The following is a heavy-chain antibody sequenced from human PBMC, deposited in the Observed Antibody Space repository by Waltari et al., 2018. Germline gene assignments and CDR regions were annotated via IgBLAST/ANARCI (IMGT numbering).Heavy chain of an antibody. CDR3: ARTQRGYSYGYPFDY. CDR1: GGSISSYY. D-gene: IGHD5-18*01. Sequence: QVQLQESGPGLVKPSETLSLTCTVSGGSISSYYWSWIRQPPGKGLEWIGYIYYSGSTNYNPSLKSRVTISVDTSENQFSLKLSSVTAADTAVYYCARTQRGYSYGYPFDYWGQGTLVTVSS. CDR2: IYYSGST. V-gene: IGHV4-59*01. J-gene: IGHJ4*02.